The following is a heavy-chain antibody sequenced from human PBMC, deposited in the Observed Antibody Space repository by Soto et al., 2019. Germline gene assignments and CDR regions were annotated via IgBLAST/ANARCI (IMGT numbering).Heavy chain of an antibody. D-gene: IGHD2-2*01. CDR3: ARATCISTSCYYDYGMDV. Sequence: QVQLVESGGGVVQPGRSLRLSCAASGFTFSSYAMHWVRQAPGKGLEWVAVISYDGSNKYYADSVKGRFTISRDNSKNTLYLQMNSLRAEDTAVYYCARATCISTSCYYDYGMDVWGQGTTVTVSS. J-gene: IGHJ6*02. V-gene: IGHV3-30-3*01. CDR2: ISYDGSNK. CDR1: GFTFSSYA.